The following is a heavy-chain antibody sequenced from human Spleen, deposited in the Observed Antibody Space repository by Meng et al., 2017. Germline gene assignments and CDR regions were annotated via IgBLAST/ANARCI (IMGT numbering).Heavy chain of an antibody. J-gene: IGHJ6*02. CDR2: ISAYNGNT. CDR3: ARGKQWNHAMDV. CDR1: GYTLTSSG. Sequence: ASVKVSCKASGYTLTSSGLSWVRQAPGQGLEWMGWISAYNGNTNYAEKLQGRVTMTTDTSTSTAYMELRSLRSDDTAVYYCARGKQWNHAMDVWGQGTTVTVSS. D-gene: IGHD6-19*01. V-gene: IGHV1-18*01.